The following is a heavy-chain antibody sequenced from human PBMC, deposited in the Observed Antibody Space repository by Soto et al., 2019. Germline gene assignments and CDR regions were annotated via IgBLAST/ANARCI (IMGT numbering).Heavy chain of an antibody. CDR1: GFSFFSYA. CDR3: AKIEMGWFAH. CDR2: ISGSGGHT. Sequence: LRLSCTGSGFSFFSYAMSWVRQAPGKGLEWVSTISGSGGHTYYADSVKGRFVVSRDNDKNTVYLHMSSLTGEDTAVYFCAKIEMGWFAHWGQGTQVTVS. D-gene: IGHD2-8*01. V-gene: IGHV3-23*01. J-gene: IGHJ5*02.